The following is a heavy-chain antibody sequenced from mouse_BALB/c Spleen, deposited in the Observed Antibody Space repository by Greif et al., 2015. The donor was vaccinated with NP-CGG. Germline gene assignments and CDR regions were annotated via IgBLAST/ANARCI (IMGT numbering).Heavy chain of an antibody. J-gene: IGHJ4*01. CDR1: GYAFSSYW. CDR3: ARYDYGYYAMDY. D-gene: IGHD2-4*01. V-gene: IGHV1-80*01. CDR2: IYPGDGDT. Sequence: QVQLQQSGAELVRPGSSVKISCMASGYAFSSYWMNWVKQRPGQGLEWIGQIYPGDGDTNYNGKFKGKATLTADKSSSTAYMQLSSLTSEDSAVYFCARYDYGYYAMDYWGQGTSVTVSS.